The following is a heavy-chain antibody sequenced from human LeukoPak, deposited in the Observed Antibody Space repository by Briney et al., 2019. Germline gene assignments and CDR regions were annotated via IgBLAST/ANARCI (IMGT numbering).Heavy chain of an antibody. D-gene: IGHD3-10*01. J-gene: IGHJ4*02. V-gene: IGHV3-30-3*01. Sequence: GGSLRLSCAASGFTFSSYTMHWVRQAPGKGLEWVAVISYDGSNKYYADSVKGRFTIFRDNSKNTLYLQMNSLRTEDTAVYYCARTYYYGSGSPFDFWGQGTLVTVSS. CDR1: GFTFSSYT. CDR2: ISYDGSNK. CDR3: ARTYYYGSGSPFDF.